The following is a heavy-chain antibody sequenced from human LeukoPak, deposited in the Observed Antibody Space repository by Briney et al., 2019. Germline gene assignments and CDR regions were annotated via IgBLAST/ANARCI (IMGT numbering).Heavy chain of an antibody. CDR1: GFAFGNTG. CDR2: ISRGGDMT. J-gene: IGHJ2*01. V-gene: IGHV3-23*01. D-gene: IGHD2-21*01. Sequence: PGGFLRLSCAASGFAFGNTGMSWVRQTPGTGLEWVSSISRGGDMTFYADSVRGRFTVSRDNSINTLYLQMNSLRAEDTAVYFCAKIGVIANWYFDIWRHGTLVTVSS. CDR3: AKIGVIANWYFDI.